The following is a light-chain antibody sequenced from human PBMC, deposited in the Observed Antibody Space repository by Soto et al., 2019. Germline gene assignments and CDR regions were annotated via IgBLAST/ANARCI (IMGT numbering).Light chain of an antibody. CDR1: QSISSNF. V-gene: IGKV3-20*01. J-gene: IGKJ1*01. CDR3: QQYGSSGT. Sequence: ESVLAQSPGTLSLSPGERATLSCRVSQSISSNFLAWYQQKPGQDPRPLIYGASSRATGIPDSFSGSGSGTDFTLTISRLEHEDFAVYYCQQYGSSGTFGQGTKVDI. CDR2: GAS.